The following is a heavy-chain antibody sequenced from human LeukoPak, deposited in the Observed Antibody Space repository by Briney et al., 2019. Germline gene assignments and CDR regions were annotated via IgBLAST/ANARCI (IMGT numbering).Heavy chain of an antibody. J-gene: IGHJ4*02. CDR1: GFTFSSYG. Sequence: PGGSLRLSCAASGFTFSSYGMHWVRQAPGKGLEWVAVIWYDGNNKYYVDSVKGRFPISRDNSKNTLYLQMNSLRAEDTAVYYCARDHAFSPDYWGQGTLVTVSS. D-gene: IGHD2/OR15-2a*01. V-gene: IGHV3-33*01. CDR3: ARDHAFSPDY. CDR2: IWYDGNNK.